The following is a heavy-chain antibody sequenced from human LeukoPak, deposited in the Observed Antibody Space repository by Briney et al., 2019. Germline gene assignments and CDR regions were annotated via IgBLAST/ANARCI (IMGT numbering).Heavy chain of an antibody. J-gene: IGHJ4*02. CDR2: ISERGGST. CDR1: GFAFDEHG. V-gene: IGHV3-23*01. D-gene: IGHD3-10*01. CDR3: AKRGIVIRGILVIGYHQEAYHYDY. Sequence: PGGSLRLSCTASGFAFDEHGMSWVRQAPGKGLEWVSYISERGGSTSYADSVKGRFTISRDTSLNTLYLQMTSLRAEDTAVYFCAKRGIVIRGILVIGYHQEAYHYDYWGQGVLVTVSS.